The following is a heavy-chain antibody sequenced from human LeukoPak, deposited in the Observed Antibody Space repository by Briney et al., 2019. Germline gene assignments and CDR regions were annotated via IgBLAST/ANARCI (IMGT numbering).Heavy chain of an antibody. CDR3: ARHGGDGYNYGPVVYY. Sequence: PGGSLRLSCAASGFTFSSYEMNWIRQSPGKGLEWIGSMYYRGSTYYNPSLKSRVTLSVDTPKNQFSLKLSSVTAADTAVYYCARHGGDGYNYGPVVYYWGQGTLVTVSS. CDR2: MYYRGST. J-gene: IGHJ4*02. CDR1: GFTFSSYE. D-gene: IGHD5-24*01. V-gene: IGHV4-39*01.